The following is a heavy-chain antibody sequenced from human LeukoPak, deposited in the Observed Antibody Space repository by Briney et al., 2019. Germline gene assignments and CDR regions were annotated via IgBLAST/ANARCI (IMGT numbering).Heavy chain of an antibody. Sequence: ASVKVSCKVSGYTFTSYGISWVRQAPGQGLEWMGWISAYNGNTNYAQKLQGRVTMTTDTSTSTAYMELRSLSSDDTAVYYCARDRAIFGVLIMLDPWGQGTLVTVSS. CDR1: GYTFTSYG. D-gene: IGHD3-3*01. V-gene: IGHV1-18*01. CDR3: ARDRAIFGVLIMLDP. J-gene: IGHJ5*02. CDR2: ISAYNGNT.